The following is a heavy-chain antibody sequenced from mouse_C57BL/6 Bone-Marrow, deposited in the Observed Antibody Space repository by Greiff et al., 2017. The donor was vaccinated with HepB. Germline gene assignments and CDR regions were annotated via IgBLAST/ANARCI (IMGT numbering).Heavy chain of an antibody. J-gene: IGHJ2*01. CDR3: ARGGHGSSYDFDY. Sequence: QVQLKQSGAELVKPGASVKISCKASGYAFSSYWMNWVQQRPGTGLEWIGQLYPGDGDTNYNGKFKGKATLTADKSSSTAYMQLSSLTSEDAAVYVCARGGHGSSYDFDYWGKGTTLTV. CDR1: GYAFSSYW. CDR2: LYPGDGDT. D-gene: IGHD1-1*01. V-gene: IGHV1-80*01.